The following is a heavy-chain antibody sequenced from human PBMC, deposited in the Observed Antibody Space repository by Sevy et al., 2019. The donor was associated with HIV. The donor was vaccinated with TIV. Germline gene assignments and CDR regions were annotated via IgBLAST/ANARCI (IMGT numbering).Heavy chain of an antibody. CDR3: ARDRGHVLEDILFDN. CDR1: GYTFSTYG. D-gene: IGHD2-15*01. Sequence: VSVKVSCKASGYTFSTYGISWVRQAPGQGLEWMGWISAYNGHTNYAQKVQGRVTMSIDTSTRTAYMELRSLRSDDTAVYYCARDRGHVLEDILFDNWGQGTLVTVSS. CDR2: ISAYNGHT. J-gene: IGHJ4*02. V-gene: IGHV1-18*01.